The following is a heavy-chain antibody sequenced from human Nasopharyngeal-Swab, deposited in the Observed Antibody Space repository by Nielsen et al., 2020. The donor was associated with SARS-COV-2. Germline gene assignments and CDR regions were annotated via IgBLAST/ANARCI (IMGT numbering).Heavy chain of an antibody. V-gene: IGHV3-74*01. CDR1: GYTFSNYW. CDR3: TRDIGGRYGY. J-gene: IGHJ4*02. CDR2: IDTGGSTT. Sequence: GGSLRLSCVGSGYTFSNYWIHWVRQVPGKGLVWVSRIDTGGSTTNYADSVKGRFRISRDNAKNTLYLQMDSLRGEDTAIYYCTRDIGGRYGYWGQGILVTVSS. D-gene: IGHD1-26*01.